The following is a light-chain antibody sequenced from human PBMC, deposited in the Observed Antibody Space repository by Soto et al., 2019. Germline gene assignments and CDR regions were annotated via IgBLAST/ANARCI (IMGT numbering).Light chain of an antibody. CDR2: EVS. CDR3: SSYTSSSTLV. CDR1: SSDVGGYDF. V-gene: IGLV2-14*01. Sequence: QSALTQPASVSGSPGQSITISCTGTSSDVGGYDFVSWYQQHPGKAPKLMIYEVSYRPSGVSNRFSGSKSDNTASLTISGLQAEDEAAYYCSSYTSSSTLVFGGGTKLTVL. J-gene: IGLJ3*02.